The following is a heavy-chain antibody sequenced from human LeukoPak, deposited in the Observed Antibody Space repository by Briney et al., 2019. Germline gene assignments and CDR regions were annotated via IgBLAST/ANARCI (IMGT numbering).Heavy chain of an antibody. J-gene: IGHJ1*01. Sequence: GESLKISCKGSGYSFTSYWIGWVRQMPGKGLEWMGIIYPGDSDTRYSPSFQGQVTISADKSISTAYLQWSSLKASDTAMYYCARQEGYCGGDCLDAEYFQHWGQGTLVTVSS. V-gene: IGHV5-51*01. D-gene: IGHD2-21*02. CDR2: IYPGDSDT. CDR3: ARQEGYCGGDCLDAEYFQH. CDR1: GYSFTSYW.